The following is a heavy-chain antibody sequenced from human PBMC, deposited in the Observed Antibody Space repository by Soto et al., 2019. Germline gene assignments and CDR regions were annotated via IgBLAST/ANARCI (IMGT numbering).Heavy chain of an antibody. CDR3: AHRVGSRGSFDY. J-gene: IGHJ4*02. Sequence: PVGSLRLSCAASGFTFSKYALSWVRQAPGKGLEWVSAISGSGGTTHYADSVKGRVTISRDNSKDTVFLQMNSLRAEDTAVYSCAHRVGSRGSFDYWGQGTLVTVSS. CDR2: ISGSGGTT. CDR1: GFTFSKYA. V-gene: IGHV3-23*01. D-gene: IGHD6-25*01.